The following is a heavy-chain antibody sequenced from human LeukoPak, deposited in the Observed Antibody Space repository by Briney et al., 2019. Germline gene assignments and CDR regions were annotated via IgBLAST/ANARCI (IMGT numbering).Heavy chain of an antibody. CDR3: AGEMDSGSYLAY. J-gene: IGHJ4*02. V-gene: IGHV3-48*01. CDR1: GFTFSSYA. D-gene: IGHD3-10*01. Sequence: GGPLRLSCAASGFTFSSYAMNWVRQAPGKGLEWISFIRRTGTITYYSDSVKGRFTVSRDDATNSLYLQMNSLGADDTAVYYCAGEMDSGSYLAYWGQGALVTVSS. CDR2: IRRTGTIT.